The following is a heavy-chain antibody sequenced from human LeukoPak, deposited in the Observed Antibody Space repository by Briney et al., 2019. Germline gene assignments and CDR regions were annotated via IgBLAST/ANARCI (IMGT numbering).Heavy chain of an antibody. CDR2: FYNSGST. Sequence: SETLSLTCTVSGGSISTYYWNWIRQSPGKGLEWIGYFYNSGSTSYNPSLMSRVTISVDTSKNQFSLSLNSVTAADTAVYYCARDRTAGGGGFDYWGQGTLVTVSS. CDR3: ARDRTAGGGGFDY. J-gene: IGHJ4*02. D-gene: IGHD3-16*01. V-gene: IGHV4-59*01. CDR1: GGSISTYY.